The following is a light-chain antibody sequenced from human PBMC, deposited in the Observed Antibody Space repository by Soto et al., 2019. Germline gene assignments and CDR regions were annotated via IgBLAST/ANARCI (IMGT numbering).Light chain of an antibody. Sequence: QSALTQPPSVSGAPGQRVTISCTGSSSNIGAGYDVHWYQQLPGTAPKLLIYGNSNRPSGVPDRFSGSKSGTSASLAITGLQAEDEADYYCSSYTSTSPLAVFGPGTKVTVL. V-gene: IGLV1-40*01. CDR3: SSYTSTSPLAV. CDR2: GNS. CDR1: SSNIGAGYD. J-gene: IGLJ1*01.